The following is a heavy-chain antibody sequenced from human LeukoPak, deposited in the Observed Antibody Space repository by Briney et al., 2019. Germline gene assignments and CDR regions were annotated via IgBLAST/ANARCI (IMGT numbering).Heavy chain of an antibody. J-gene: IGHJ4*02. CDR3: ARGLGFGELYRYFDY. CDR1: GGTFSSYA. CDR2: IIPIFGTA. D-gene: IGHD3-10*01. V-gene: IGHV1-69*13. Sequence: GASVKVSCKASGGTFSSYATSWVRQAPGQGLEWMGGIIPIFGTANYAQKFQGRVTITADESTSTAYMELSSLRSEDTAVYYCARGLGFGELYRYFDYWGQGTLVTVSS.